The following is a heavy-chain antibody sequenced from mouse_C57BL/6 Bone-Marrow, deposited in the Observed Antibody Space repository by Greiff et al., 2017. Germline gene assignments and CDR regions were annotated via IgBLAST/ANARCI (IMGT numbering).Heavy chain of an antibody. CDR3: AREPSSLYAMDY. CDR2: ISDGGSYT. Sequence: EVQLVESGGGLVKPGGSLKLSCAASGFTFSSYAMSWVRQTPEKRLEWVATISDGGSYTYYPDNVKGRFTISRDNAKNNLYLQMSHLKSEDTAMYYCAREPSSLYAMDYWGQGTSVTVSS. D-gene: IGHD1-3*01. J-gene: IGHJ4*01. CDR1: GFTFSSYA. V-gene: IGHV5-4*01.